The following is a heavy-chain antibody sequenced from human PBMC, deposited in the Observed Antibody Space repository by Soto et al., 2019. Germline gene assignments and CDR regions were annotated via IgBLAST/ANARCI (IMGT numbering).Heavy chain of an antibody. CDR2: IADSRDRT. D-gene: IGHD2-15*01. Sequence: EVQLLESGGGLVQPGGSLRLSCAASGFTFSSYAMSWVRQAPGKGLEWVSVIADSRDRTYYADSVKGRFTISRDNSKNTMYLQMHNLRAEDTATYYCAKGIDWGQGTRVTVSS. CDR1: GFTFSSYA. CDR3: AKGID. J-gene: IGHJ4*02. V-gene: IGHV3-23*01.